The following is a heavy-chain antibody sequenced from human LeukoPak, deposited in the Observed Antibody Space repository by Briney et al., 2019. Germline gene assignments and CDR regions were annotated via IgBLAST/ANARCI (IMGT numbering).Heavy chain of an antibody. J-gene: IGHJ4*02. V-gene: IGHV3-23*01. CDR3: AFPIGGAVAGRPLDY. Sequence: GGSLRLSCAASGFTFSSYAMSWVRQAPGKGLEWVSAISGSGGSTYYADSVKGRFTISRDNSKNTLYLQMNSLRAEDTAVYYCAFPIGGAVAGRPLDYWGQGTLVTVSS. D-gene: IGHD6-19*01. CDR2: ISGSGGST. CDR1: GFTFSSYA.